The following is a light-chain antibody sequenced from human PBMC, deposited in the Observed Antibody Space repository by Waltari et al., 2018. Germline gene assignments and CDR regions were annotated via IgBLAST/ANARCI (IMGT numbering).Light chain of an antibody. CDR3: SSYAGNRSVV. CDR2: EVS. CDR1: SSDVGIYNL. Sequence: QSALTQPASVSGSPGQSITVSCTGTSSDVGIYNLVSWYQQNPGKAPKLLIFEVSQLHSGISNRFSGSKSGNTASLTVSGLQAEDGADYYCSSYAGNRSVVFGGGTKLTVL. V-gene: IGLV2-23*02. J-gene: IGLJ2*01.